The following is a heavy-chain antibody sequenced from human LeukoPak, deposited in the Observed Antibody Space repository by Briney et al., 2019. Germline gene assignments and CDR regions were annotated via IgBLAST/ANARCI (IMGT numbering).Heavy chain of an antibody. CDR1: GGSISGYY. J-gene: IGHJ5*02. CDR2: IYYSGST. V-gene: IGHV4-31*03. Sequence: PSETLSLTCTVSGGSISGYYWSWIRQHPGKGLEWIGYIYYSGSTYYNPSLKSRVTISVDTSKNQFSLKLSSVTAADTAVYYCARARSGDFWSGPYWFDPWGQGTLVTVSS. CDR3: ARARSGDFWSGPYWFDP. D-gene: IGHD3-3*01.